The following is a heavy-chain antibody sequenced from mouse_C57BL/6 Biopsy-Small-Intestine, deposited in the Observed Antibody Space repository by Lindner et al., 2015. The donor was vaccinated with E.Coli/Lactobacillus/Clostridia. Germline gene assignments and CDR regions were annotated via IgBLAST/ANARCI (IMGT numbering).Heavy chain of an antibody. CDR1: GYTFSTFD. J-gene: IGHJ3*02. D-gene: IGHD1-1*01. CDR3: GRGIYGENTVGRSTQIHE. Sequence: SVKVSCKASGYTFSTFDINWVRQAPGQGLGWMGWMNPNSGNTGYAQKFQGRVTMTSNSSISTAAMELSGLTSEDTAMYYCGRGIYGENTVGRSTQIHEWGQGTLVTVS. V-gene: IGHV1S134*01. CDR2: MNPNSGNT.